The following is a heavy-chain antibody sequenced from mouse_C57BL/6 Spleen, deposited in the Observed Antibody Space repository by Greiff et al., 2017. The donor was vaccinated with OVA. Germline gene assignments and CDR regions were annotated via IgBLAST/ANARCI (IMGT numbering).Heavy chain of an antibody. J-gene: IGHJ3*01. Sequence: QVQLQQPGAELVKPGASVKLSCKASGYTFTSYWMHWVKQRPGQGLEWIGMIHPSDSDTNYNQKFKGKATLTVDKSSSTAYMQLSSLTSEDSAVYYCAMADYGNYFAYWGQGTLVTVAA. CDR2: IHPSDSDT. V-gene: IGHV1-74*01. D-gene: IGHD2-1*01. CDR1: GYTFTSYW. CDR3: AMADYGNYFAY.